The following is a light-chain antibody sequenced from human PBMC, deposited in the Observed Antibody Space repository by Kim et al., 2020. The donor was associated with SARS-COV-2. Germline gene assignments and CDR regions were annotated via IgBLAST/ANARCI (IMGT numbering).Light chain of an antibody. J-gene: IGLJ3*02. V-gene: IGLV1-51*01. CDR2: DNN. CDR1: SSNIGNNY. CDR3: GTWDSCLSAPGV. Sequence: QSVLTQPPSVSAAPGQKVTISCSGSSSNIGNNYVSWYQQLPETAPKLLIYDNNKRPSGIPDRFSGSKSGTSATLDITGLQTGDESDYYCGTWDSCLSAPGVFGGGTQLTVL.